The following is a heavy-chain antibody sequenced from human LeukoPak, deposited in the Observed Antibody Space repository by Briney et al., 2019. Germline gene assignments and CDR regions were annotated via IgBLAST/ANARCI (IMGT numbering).Heavy chain of an antibody. V-gene: IGHV3-7*03. J-gene: IGHJ4*02. D-gene: IGHD5-12*01. CDR1: GFTFSSYW. CDR2: INHNGNVN. Sequence: GGSLRLSCAASGFTFSSYWMNWARQAPGKGLEWVASINHNGNVNYYVDSVKGRFTISRDNAKNSLYLQMSNLRAEDTAVYFCARARGYDKGPFDYWGQGTLVTVSS. CDR3: ARARGYDKGPFDY.